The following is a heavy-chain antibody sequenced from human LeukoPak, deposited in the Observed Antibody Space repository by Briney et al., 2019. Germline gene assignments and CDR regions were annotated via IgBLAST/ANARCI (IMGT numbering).Heavy chain of an antibody. Sequence: PLASVTVSCKASGGTFSSYAISWVRQAPGQGLEWMGGIIPIFGTANYAQKFQGRVTITTDESTSTAYMELSSLRSDDTAVYYCARGSDIRAFDIWGQGTMVTVSS. D-gene: IGHD3-9*01. CDR2: IIPIFGTA. CDR3: ARGSDIRAFDI. CDR1: GGTFSSYA. V-gene: IGHV1-69*05. J-gene: IGHJ3*02.